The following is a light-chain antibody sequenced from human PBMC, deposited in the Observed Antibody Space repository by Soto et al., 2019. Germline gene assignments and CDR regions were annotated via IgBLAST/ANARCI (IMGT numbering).Light chain of an antibody. V-gene: IGKV3-20*01. Sequence: EVVLTQSPGTLSLSPGERATLSCRASESVSSSFLTWYQQKPGQAPRLLIYRTSNRVTGIPDRFSGSGSGTDVTLTISRLEPEDFAAYFYQHYGHSLWKFGKRTKVYI. CDR2: RTS. CDR1: ESVSSSF. J-gene: IGKJ1*01. CDR3: QHYGHSLWK.